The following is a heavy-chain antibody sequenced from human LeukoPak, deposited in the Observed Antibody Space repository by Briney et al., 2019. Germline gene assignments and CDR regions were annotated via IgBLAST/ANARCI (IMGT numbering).Heavy chain of an antibody. J-gene: IGHJ4*02. D-gene: IGHD3-10*01. V-gene: IGHV4-59*01. Sequence: KPSETLSLTCTVSGGSISSYYWSWIRQPPGKGLEWIGYIYYSGSTNYNPSLKGRVTISVDTSKNQFSLKLSCVTAADTAVYYCARGSGSFDYWGQGTLVTVSS. CDR2: IYYSGST. CDR1: GGSISSYY. CDR3: ARGSGSFDY.